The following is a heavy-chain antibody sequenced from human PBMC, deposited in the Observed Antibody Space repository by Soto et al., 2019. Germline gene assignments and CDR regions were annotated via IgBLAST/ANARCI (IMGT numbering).Heavy chain of an antibody. CDR2: IYSGGST. D-gene: IGHD6-19*01. V-gene: IGHV3-66*01. Sequence: EVQLVESGGGLVQPGGSLRLSCAASGFTVSSNYMSWVRQAPGKGLEWVSVIYSGGSTYYADSVKGRFTISRDNSKNTLYLQMNSLRAEDTAVYYCARGAQVKYSSGWYDCWGQGTLVTVSS. CDR1: GFTVSSNY. CDR3: ARGAQVKYSSGWYDC. J-gene: IGHJ5*01.